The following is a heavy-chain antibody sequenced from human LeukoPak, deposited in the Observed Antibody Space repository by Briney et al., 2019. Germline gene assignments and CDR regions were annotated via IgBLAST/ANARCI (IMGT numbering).Heavy chain of an antibody. CDR2: ISGSGDST. D-gene: IGHD6-19*01. J-gene: IGHJ4*02. Sequence: GGSLRLSCAASGFTFSNYAMSWVRQAPGKGLEWVSAISGSGDSTYYADSVKGRFTISRDNSKNTLYLQVNSLRAEDTAVYYCARRAVSGTSPLDYWGQGTLVTVSS. CDR3: ARRAVSGTSPLDY. V-gene: IGHV3-23*01. CDR1: GFTFSNYA.